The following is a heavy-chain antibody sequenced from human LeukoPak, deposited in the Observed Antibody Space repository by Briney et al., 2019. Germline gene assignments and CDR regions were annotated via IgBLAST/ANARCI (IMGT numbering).Heavy chain of an antibody. CDR1: GFPFSTHS. V-gene: IGHV3-23*01. D-gene: IGHD5-12*01. CDR3: ASSRWLRHFDY. Sequence: GGSLRLSCAASGFPFSTHSLNWVRQAPGKGLEWVSAIGGSGATTYYVDSVKGRFTISRDNSKNTLYLQINSLIAEDTAVYYCASSRWLRHFDYWGQGTLVTVSS. CDR2: IGGSGATT. J-gene: IGHJ4*02.